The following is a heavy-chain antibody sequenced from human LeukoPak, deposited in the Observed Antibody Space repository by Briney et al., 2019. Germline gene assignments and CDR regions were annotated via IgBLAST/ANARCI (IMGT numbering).Heavy chain of an antibody. CDR2: INWNGDTT. V-gene: IGHV3-20*04. D-gene: IGHD4-17*01. CDR3: ARGWVGELSDI. Sequence: GGSLRLSCAASGIVFDDFGMTWVRQAPGKGLEWTAGINWNGDTTDYADSVKGRFTISRDNAKNSLYLQMDSLRADDTAFYFCARGWVGELSDIWGQGTMVTVS. CDR1: GIVFDDFG. J-gene: IGHJ3*02.